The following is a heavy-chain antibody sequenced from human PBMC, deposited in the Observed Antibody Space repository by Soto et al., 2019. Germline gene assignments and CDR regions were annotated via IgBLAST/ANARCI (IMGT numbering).Heavy chain of an antibody. CDR2: IYSSGST. CDR3: ARQDDY. V-gene: IGHV4-39*01. Sequence: HLQLQESGPGLVKPSETLSLTCTVSGGSISSSSYYWTWIRQPPGKGLEWIGSIYSSGSTSYNPSLKSRVTISVDTSRTQFSLKLSSVTAPDTAVYYCARQDDYWGQGTLVTVSP. J-gene: IGHJ4*02. CDR1: GGSISSSSYY.